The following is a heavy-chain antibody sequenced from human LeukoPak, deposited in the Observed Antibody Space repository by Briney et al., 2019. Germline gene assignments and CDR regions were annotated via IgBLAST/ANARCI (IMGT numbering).Heavy chain of an antibody. CDR3: ATLQLEPETPLDY. J-gene: IGHJ4*02. CDR1: GYSFTSYW. Sequence: GESLKISCKGSGYSFTSYWIGWVCQMPGKGLEWVGIIYPGDSDTRYSPSFQGQVTISADKSISTAYLQWSSLKASDTAMYYCATLQLEPETPLDYWGQGTLVTVSS. CDR2: IYPGDSDT. V-gene: IGHV5-51*01. D-gene: IGHD1-1*01.